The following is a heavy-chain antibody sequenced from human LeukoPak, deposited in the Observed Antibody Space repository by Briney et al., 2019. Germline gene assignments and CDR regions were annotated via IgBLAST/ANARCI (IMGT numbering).Heavy chain of an antibody. V-gene: IGHV3-9*01. J-gene: IGHJ4*02. CDR1: GFTFDDYA. CDR3: AKDTYYDFWSGYSPFDY. Sequence: GRSLRLSCAASGFTFDDYAMHWVRRAPGKGLEWVSGISWNSGSIGYADSVKGRFTISRDNAKNSLYLQMNSLRAEDTALYYCAKDTYYDFWSGYSPFDYWGQGTLVTVSS. CDR2: ISWNSGSI. D-gene: IGHD3-3*01.